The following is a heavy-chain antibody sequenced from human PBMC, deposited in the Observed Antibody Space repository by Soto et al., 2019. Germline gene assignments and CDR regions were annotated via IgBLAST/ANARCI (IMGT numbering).Heavy chain of an antibody. D-gene: IGHD1-1*01. CDR2: IYYSGGT. J-gene: IGHJ4*02. V-gene: IGHV4-39*01. CDR1: GGSISSSSYY. Sequence: SETLSLTCTVSGGSISSSSYYRGWIRQPPGKGLEWIGSIYYSGGTYYNPSLKSRVTISVDTSKNQFSLKLSSVTAADTAVYYCAKQMIRNQLIDYWGQGTLVTVSS. CDR3: AKQMIRNQLIDY.